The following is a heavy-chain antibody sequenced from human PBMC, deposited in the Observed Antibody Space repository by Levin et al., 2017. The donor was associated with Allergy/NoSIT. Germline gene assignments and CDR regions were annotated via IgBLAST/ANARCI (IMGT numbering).Heavy chain of an antibody. CDR3: GELGYCSGGSCDDPGNG. CDR1: GGSFSGYY. CDR2: INHSGST. V-gene: IGHV4-34*01. D-gene: IGHD2-15*01. Sequence: SETLSLTCAVYGGSFSGYYWSWVRQPPGKGLEWIGEINHSGSTNYNPSLKSRVTISVDTSKNRFSLRLSSVTAADTAVYYCGELGYCSGGSCDDPGNGWGQGKMVTVAS. J-gene: IGHJ3*01.